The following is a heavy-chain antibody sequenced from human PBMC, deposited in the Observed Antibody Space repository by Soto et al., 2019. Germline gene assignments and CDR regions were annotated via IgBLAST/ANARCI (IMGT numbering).Heavy chain of an antibody. CDR2: ISSSGSTI. V-gene: IGHV3-11*01. D-gene: IGHD3-22*01. Sequence: KPGGSLRLSCAASGFTFSDYYMSWIRQAPGKGLEWVSYISSSGSTIYYADSVKGRFTISRDNAKNSLYLQMNSLRAEDTAVYYCARDPNYYDSSGYPYYFDYWGQGTLVTVSS. J-gene: IGHJ4*02. CDR1: GFTFSDYY. CDR3: ARDPNYYDSSGYPYYFDY.